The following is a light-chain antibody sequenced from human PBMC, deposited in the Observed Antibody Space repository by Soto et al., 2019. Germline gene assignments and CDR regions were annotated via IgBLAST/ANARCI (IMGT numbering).Light chain of an antibody. Sequence: QSVLTQPASVSGSPGQSITISCTGTSSDFGTYNYVSWYQQHPGKAPKLMIYEVSNRPSGVSNRFSGFKSGNTASLTISGLQAEGEADYYCSSYTTSSSYVFGTGTKLTVL. CDR3: SSYTTSSSYV. V-gene: IGLV2-14*01. CDR1: SSDFGTYNY. J-gene: IGLJ1*01. CDR2: EVS.